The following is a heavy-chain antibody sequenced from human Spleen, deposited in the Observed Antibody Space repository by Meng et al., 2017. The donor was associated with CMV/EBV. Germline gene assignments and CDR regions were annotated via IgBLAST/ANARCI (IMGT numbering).Heavy chain of an antibody. J-gene: IGHJ6*02. CDR3: ARGAVDRGYDFRGLDV. D-gene: IGHD3-3*01. Sequence: SISEGEYYWNWIRQSPGKGLEWVGYIYYSVNTHYNPSLKSRLTISLDTSKNQFSLKLSSVTAADTAVYYCARGAVDRGYDFRGLDVWGQGSTVTVSS. CDR1: SISEGEYY. CDR2: IYYSVNT. V-gene: IGHV4-30-4*01.